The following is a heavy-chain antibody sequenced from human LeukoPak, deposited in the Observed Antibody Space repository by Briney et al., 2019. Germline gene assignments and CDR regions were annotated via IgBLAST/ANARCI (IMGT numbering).Heavy chain of an antibody. CDR2: ISDTGGRT. D-gene: IGHD3-22*01. J-gene: IGHJ4*02. Sequence: GGSLRLSCAVSGITLSNYGMTWVRQAPGKGLEWVAGISDTGGRTNYADSVKGRFTISRDNPKNTLYLQMNSLRAEDTAVYFCAKRGVVIRVILVGFHKEAYYFDSWGQGALVSVSS. CDR3: AKRGVVIRVILVGFHKEAYYFDS. V-gene: IGHV3-23*01. CDR1: GITLSNYG.